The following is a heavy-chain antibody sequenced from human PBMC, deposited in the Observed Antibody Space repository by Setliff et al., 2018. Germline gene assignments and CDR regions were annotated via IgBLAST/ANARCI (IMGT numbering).Heavy chain of an antibody. J-gene: IGHJ6*03. CDR1: GGSISSYY. D-gene: IGHD3-22*01. CDR3: ARVVEGSGYYHYYYMDV. CDR2: IYTSGST. Sequence: SETLSLTCTVSGGSISSYYWSWIRQPAGKGLEWIGRIYTSGSTNYNPSLKSRVTMSVDTSKNQFSLKLSSVTAADTAVYYCARVVEGSGYYHYYYMDVWGKGTTVTVSS. V-gene: IGHV4-4*07.